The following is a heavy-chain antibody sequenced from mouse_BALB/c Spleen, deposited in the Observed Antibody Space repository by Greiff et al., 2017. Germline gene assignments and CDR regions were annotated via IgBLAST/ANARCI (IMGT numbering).Heavy chain of an antibody. CDR1: GFTFSDYY. CDR3: ARSLYDGYHY. CDR2: ISDGGSYT. V-gene: IGHV5-4*02. D-gene: IGHD2-3*01. Sequence: EVKLMESGGGLVKPGGSLKLSCAASGFTFSDYYMYWVRQTPEKRLEWVATISDGGSYTYYPDSVKGRFTISRDNAKNNLYLQMSSLKSEDTAMYYCARSLYDGYHYWGQGTTLTVSS. J-gene: IGHJ2*01.